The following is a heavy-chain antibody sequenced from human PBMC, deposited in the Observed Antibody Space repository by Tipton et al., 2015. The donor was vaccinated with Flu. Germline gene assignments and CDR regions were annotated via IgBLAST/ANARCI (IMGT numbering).Heavy chain of an antibody. CDR3: AKDPLWFGELADY. D-gene: IGHD3-10*01. V-gene: IGHV3-23*01. J-gene: IGHJ4*02. CDR2: ISGSGGST. CDR1: GFTFSSYA. Sequence: SLRLSCAASGFTFSSYAMSWVRQAPGKGLGWVSAISGSGGSTYYADSVKGRFTISRDNSKNTLYLQMNSLRAEDTAVYYCAKDPLWFGELADYWGQGTLVTVSS.